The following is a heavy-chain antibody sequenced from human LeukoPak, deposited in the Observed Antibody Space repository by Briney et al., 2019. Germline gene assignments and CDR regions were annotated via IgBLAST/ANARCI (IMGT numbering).Heavy chain of an antibody. Sequence: ASVKVSCKASGYTFTSYDINWVRQATGQGLEWMGWMNPNSGNTGYAQKFQGRVTMTRNTSISTAYMELSSLRSEDTAVYYCARGSSGWFNYYYGMDVWGQGTTVTVSS. CDR3: ARGSSGWFNYYYGMDV. V-gene: IGHV1-8*01. J-gene: IGHJ6*02. CDR1: GYTFTSYD. CDR2: MNPNSGNT. D-gene: IGHD6-19*01.